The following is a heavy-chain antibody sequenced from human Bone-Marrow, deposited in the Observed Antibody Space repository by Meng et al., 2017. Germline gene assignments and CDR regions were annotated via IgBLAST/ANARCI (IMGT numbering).Heavy chain of an antibody. J-gene: IGHJ4*02. D-gene: IGHD6-13*01. CDR1: GYSLTAYY. Sequence: ASVKVSCKASGYSLTAYYMHWVRQAPGQGLEWMGWINPNSGTTVSSQKFQGRVTMTGDTSISTAYMELSGLRSDDTAMYYCARDEDISAAGKLFGDYWGQGTLVTVSS. CDR2: INPNSGTT. V-gene: IGHV1-2*02. CDR3: ARDEDISAAGKLFGDY.